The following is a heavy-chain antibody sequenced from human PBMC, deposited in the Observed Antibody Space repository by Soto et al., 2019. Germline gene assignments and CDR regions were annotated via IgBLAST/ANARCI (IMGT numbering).Heavy chain of an antibody. V-gene: IGHV3-66*01. CDR3: ARALLPHDAFDI. CDR1: GFTVSSNY. Sequence: EVQLVESGGGLVQPGGSLRLSCAASGFTVSSNYMSWVRQAPGKGLEWVSVIYSGGSTYYADSVKGRFTISRDNSKNKLYLQMNSLRAEDTAVYYCARALLPHDAFDIWGQGTMVTVSS. J-gene: IGHJ3*02. CDR2: IYSGGST.